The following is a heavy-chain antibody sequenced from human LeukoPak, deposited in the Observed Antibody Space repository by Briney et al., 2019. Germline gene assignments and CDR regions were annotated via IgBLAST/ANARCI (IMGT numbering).Heavy chain of an antibody. CDR3: AKEAMVRGVTTKIFDY. D-gene: IGHD3-10*01. V-gene: IGHV3-9*01. CDR2: ISWNSGSI. Sequence: PGRSLRLSCAASGFTFDDYAMHWVRQAPGKGLEWVSGISWNSGSIGYADSVKGRFTISRDNAKNSLYLQMNSLRAEDTALYYCAKEAMVRGVTTKIFDYWGQGTLVTVSS. J-gene: IGHJ4*02. CDR1: GFTFDDYA.